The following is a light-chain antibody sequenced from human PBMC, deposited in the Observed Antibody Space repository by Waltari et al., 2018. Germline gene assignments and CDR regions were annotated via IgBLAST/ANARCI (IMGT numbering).Light chain of an antibody. CDR1: SGYSSNV. CDR2: VNSDGSH. V-gene: IGLV4-69*01. Sequence: LVLTQSPSASASLGASVKLTCTLRSGYSSNVIAWLQQQPGKGPRYLMKVNSDGSHWKGDDIPDRFAASKSGTECYLTISSLQSEDEADYYCQTGGHGTWVFGGGTKLTVL. J-gene: IGLJ3*02. CDR3: QTGGHGTWV.